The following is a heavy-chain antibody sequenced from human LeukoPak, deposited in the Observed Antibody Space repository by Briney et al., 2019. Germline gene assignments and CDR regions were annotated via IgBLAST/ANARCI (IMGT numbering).Heavy chain of an antibody. D-gene: IGHD3-3*01. CDR2: MYQSGTT. CDR1: GYSIIRGYY. J-gene: IGHJ4*02. V-gene: IGHV4-38-2*01. Sequence: KPSETLSLTCGVSGYSIIRGYYWGWVRQPPGKGLECIGSMYQSGTTYYNPSFKSRVTISIDTSKNQFSLTLRSVTAADTAVYYCARPISSQGYFGVVIDWGQGTLVTVSS. CDR3: ARPISSQGYFGVVID.